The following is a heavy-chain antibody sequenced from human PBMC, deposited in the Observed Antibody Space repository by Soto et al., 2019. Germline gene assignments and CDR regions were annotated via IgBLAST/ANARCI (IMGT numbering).Heavy chain of an antibody. CDR2: IVVGSGNT. Sequence: VXCKASGFXFXXXXXXWVXXAXGQRLEWIGWIVVGSGNTNYAQKFQERVTITRDMSTSTAYMELSSLRSEDTAVYYCAAERRGLYYYYGMDVWGQGTTVTVSS. CDR1: GFXFXXXX. CDR3: AAERRGLYYYYGMDV. J-gene: IGHJ6*02. V-gene: IGHV1-58*01.